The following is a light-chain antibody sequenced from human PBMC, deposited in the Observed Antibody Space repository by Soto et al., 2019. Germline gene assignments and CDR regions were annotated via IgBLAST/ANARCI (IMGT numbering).Light chain of an antibody. CDR3: QQDDNLPIT. CDR2: DAS. V-gene: IGKV1-33*01. CDR1: QDISYY. Sequence: DIQMTQSPSSLSASVADRVTITCQASQDISYYLNWYQQKPGKAPHLLSGDASKSEPGVHTLFSGSGSGTDFLSTISLLQPEDVATYYRQQDDNLPITFGQGTRLEIK. J-gene: IGKJ5*01.